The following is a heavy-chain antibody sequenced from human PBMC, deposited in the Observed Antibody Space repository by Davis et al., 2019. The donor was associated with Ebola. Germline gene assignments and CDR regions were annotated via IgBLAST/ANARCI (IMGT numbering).Heavy chain of an antibody. D-gene: IGHD5-24*01. J-gene: IGHJ4*02. CDR2: IKQDGSEK. CDR1: GFTFSSYW. V-gene: IGHV3-7*01. Sequence: PGGSLRLSCAASGFTFSSYWMSWVRQAPGKGLEWVANIKQDGSEKYYVDSVKGRFTISRDNAKNSLYLQMNSLRAEDTAVYYCAREMATIISFPYFDYWGQGTLVTVSS. CDR3: AREMATIISFPYFDY.